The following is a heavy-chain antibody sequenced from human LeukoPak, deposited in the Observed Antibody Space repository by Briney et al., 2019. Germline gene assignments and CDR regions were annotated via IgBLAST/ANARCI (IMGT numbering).Heavy chain of an antibody. CDR2: IYSSGST. D-gene: IGHD2-21*02. V-gene: IGHV4-4*07. CDR1: GDSISSYY. Sequence: TSETLSLPCTVSGDSISSYYWSWIRQPAGKGLEWIGRIYSSGSTNYSPSLKSRVTMSLDTSKNQFSLKLNSVSAADTAVYYCARETNCGGDCSSWGAFDIWGQGTLVTVSS. CDR3: ARETNCGGDCSSWGAFDI. J-gene: IGHJ3*02.